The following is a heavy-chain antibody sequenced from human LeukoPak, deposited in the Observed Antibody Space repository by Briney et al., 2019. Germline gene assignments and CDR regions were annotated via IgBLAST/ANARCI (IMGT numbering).Heavy chain of an antibody. D-gene: IGHD1-14*01. CDR2: ISTSNGDT. CDR3: ARDPYHRLGPPLDL. J-gene: IGHJ5*02. V-gene: IGHV1-18*01. Sequence: ASVKVSCKASGYTFFSSDITWVRQAPGQRLEWIGRISTSNGDTNYAAKLQGRVTMTTDTSTSTVYMELGSLTFDDTAVYFCARDPYHRLGPPLDLWAQGTLVTVSS. CDR1: GYTFFSSD.